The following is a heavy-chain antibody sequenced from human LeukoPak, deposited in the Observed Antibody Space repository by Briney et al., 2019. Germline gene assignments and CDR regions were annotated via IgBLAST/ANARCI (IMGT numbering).Heavy chain of an antibody. CDR3: ARVNGAAAGFLRYYYYGMDV. J-gene: IGHJ6*02. CDR2: IYYSGST. V-gene: IGHV4-59*01. D-gene: IGHD6-13*01. Sequence: SETLSLTCTVSGGSISSYYWRWIRQPPGKGLEWIGYIYYSGSTNYNPSLKSRVTISVDTSKNQFSLKLRSVTAADTAVYYCARVNGAAAGFLRYYYYGMDVCGQGTTVTVSS. CDR1: GGSISSYY.